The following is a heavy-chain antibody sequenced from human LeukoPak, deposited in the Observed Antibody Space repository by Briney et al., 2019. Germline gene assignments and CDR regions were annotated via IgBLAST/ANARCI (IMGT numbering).Heavy chain of an antibody. Sequence: GASVKVSCKASGYTFTGYYMHWVRQAPGQGLKWMGWINPNSGGTNYAQKFQGRVTMTRDTSISTAYMELSRLRSDDTAVYYCARYVLSKTPADYWGQGTLVTVSS. V-gene: IGHV1-2*02. D-gene: IGHD3-16*01. J-gene: IGHJ4*02. CDR3: ARYVLSKTPADY. CDR2: INPNSGGT. CDR1: GYTFTGYY.